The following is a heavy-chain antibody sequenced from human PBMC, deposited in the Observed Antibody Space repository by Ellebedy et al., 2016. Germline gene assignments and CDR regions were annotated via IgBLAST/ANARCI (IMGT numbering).Heavy chain of an antibody. CDR1: GFSFSNYW. CDR3: AKRAAYCGGDDCRTFDY. CDR2: IKEDGSEK. Sequence: GESLKISCAASGFSFSNYWMSWVRQVPGKGLEWVANIKEDGSEKYFGASVRGRFAVSRDNSRNSLYLQMNSLRAEDTAVYYCAKRAAYCGGDDCRTFDYWGQGTLVTVSS. V-gene: IGHV3-7*03. D-gene: IGHD2-21*02. J-gene: IGHJ4*02.